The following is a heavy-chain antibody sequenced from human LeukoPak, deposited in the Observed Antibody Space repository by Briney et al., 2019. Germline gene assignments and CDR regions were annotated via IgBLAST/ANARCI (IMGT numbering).Heavy chain of an antibody. Sequence: SVKVSCKASGGTFSSYAISWVRQAPGQGLEWMGGIIPIFGTANYAQKFQGRVTITADESTSTAYMELSSLRSEDTAVYYCARSDCSSTSCYAGGGGYYYYYGMDVWGQGTTVTVSS. V-gene: IGHV1-69*13. CDR2: IIPIFGTA. D-gene: IGHD2-2*01. CDR3: ARSDCSSTSCYAGGGGYYYYYGMDV. CDR1: GGTFSSYA. J-gene: IGHJ6*02.